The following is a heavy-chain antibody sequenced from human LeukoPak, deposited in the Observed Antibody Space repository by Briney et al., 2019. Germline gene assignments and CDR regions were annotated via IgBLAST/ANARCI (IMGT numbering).Heavy chain of an antibody. Sequence: GASVKVSCKASGYTFTSYAMHWVRQAPGKGLEWVAVISYDGSNKYYADSVKGRFTISRDNSKNTLYLQMNSLRAEDTAVYYCAKDLSSGWYFDYWGQGTLVAVSS. D-gene: IGHD6-19*01. CDR1: GYTFTSYA. CDR2: ISYDGSNK. J-gene: IGHJ4*02. CDR3: AKDLSSGWYFDY. V-gene: IGHV3-30*04.